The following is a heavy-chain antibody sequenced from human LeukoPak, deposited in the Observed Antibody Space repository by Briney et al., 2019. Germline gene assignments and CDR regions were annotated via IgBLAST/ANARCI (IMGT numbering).Heavy chain of an antibody. Sequence: SETLSLTCTVSGGSISSSDYFWGWFRQTPGNGLAWIGHIYYGRKTYYNPSLQTRVTISADTSKNQFSLELSSVTASDTAVYSCPPKTTWGQTVPFDYWGKESWSPSP. V-gene: IGHV4-39*01. D-gene: IGHD1/OR15-1a*01. J-gene: IGHJ4*01. CDR2: IYYGRKT. CDR1: GGSISSSDYF. CDR3: PPKTTWGQTVPFDY.